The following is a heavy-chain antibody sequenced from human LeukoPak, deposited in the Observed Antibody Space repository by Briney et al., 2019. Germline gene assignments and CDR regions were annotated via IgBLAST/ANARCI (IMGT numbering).Heavy chain of an antibody. J-gene: IGHJ4*02. CDR2: IGRSGTSM. CDR3: ARLISNNDGFDF. Sequence: PGGSLRLSCAASGFTFSSYAMNWVRQAPGKGLEWVSSIGRSGTSMYNADSVKGRFTISRDNAKTSLYLQMNSLRAEDTAVYYCARLISNNDGFDFWGQGTLVTVSS. D-gene: IGHD1/OR15-1a*01. CDR1: GFTFSSYA. V-gene: IGHV3-21*01.